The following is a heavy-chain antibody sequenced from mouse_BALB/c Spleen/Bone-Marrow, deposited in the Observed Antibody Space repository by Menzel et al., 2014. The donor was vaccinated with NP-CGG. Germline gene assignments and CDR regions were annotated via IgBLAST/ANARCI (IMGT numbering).Heavy chain of an antibody. Sequence: EVQLQESGPELVKPGASVKMSCKASGYTFISYVMHWVKQTPGQGLEWIGYINPYNDGTKYNEKFKGKATLTSDKSSSTAYMELSSLTSEDSAVYYCARYPDYYGSSYAMDYWGQGTSVTVSS. D-gene: IGHD1-1*01. CDR2: INPYNDGT. CDR3: ARYPDYYGSSYAMDY. V-gene: IGHV1-14*01. CDR1: GYTFISYV. J-gene: IGHJ4*01.